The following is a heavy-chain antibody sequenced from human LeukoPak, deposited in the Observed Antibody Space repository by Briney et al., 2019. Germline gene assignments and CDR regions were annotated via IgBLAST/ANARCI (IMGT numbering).Heavy chain of an antibody. Sequence: GGSLRLSCAASGFTVSDNYMSWVRQAPGKGLEWVSVIHSGGSTYYADSVKGRFTISGDNSKNTLYLQMNSLRAENTAVYYCTRSPSLGGNYWGFDYWGQGTLVTVSS. CDR2: IHSGGST. D-gene: IGHD1-26*01. J-gene: IGHJ4*02. CDR3: TRSPSLGGNYWGFDY. V-gene: IGHV3-53*01. CDR1: GFTVSDNY.